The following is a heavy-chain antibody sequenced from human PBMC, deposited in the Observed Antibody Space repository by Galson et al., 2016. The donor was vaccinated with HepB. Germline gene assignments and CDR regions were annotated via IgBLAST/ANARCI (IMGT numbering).Heavy chain of an antibody. D-gene: IGHD1-26*01. Sequence: SLRLSCAASGFTFSTYTMNWVRQAPGKGLEWVSSISISSSYIYYADSVKGRFTISRDNAKNSLYLQMNSLRAEDTAVYYCARGSYWLLQHGDYFDYWGQGTLVTVSS. CDR3: ARGSYWLLQHGDYFDY. CDR1: GFTFSTYT. J-gene: IGHJ4*02. V-gene: IGHV3-21*01. CDR2: ISISSSYI.